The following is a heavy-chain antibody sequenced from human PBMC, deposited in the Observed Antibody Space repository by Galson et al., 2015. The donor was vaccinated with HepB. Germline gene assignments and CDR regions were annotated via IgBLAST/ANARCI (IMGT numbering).Heavy chain of an antibody. V-gene: IGHV6-1*01. CDR1: GDSVSSNSAA. J-gene: IGHJ5*02. CDR3: ARGGGRPVWFGPGNWFDP. D-gene: IGHD3-10*01. Sequence: CAISGDSVSSNSAAWNWIRQSPSRGLEWLGRTYYRSKWYNDYAVSVKSRITINPDTSKNQFSLQLNSVTPEDTAVYYCARGGGRPVWFGPGNWFDPWGQGTLVTVSS. CDR2: TYYRSKWYN.